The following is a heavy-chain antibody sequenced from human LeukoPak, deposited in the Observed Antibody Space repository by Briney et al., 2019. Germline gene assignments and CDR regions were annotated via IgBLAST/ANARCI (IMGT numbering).Heavy chain of an antibody. CDR3: ARGIAVAISNYYYMDV. Sequence: SETLSLTCTVSGGSISSYYWSWIRQPPGKGLEWIGYIYYSGSTNYNPSLKSRVTISVDTSKNQFSLKLSSVTAADTAVYYCARGIAVAISNYYYMDVWGKGTTVTVSS. J-gene: IGHJ6*03. CDR2: IYYSGST. V-gene: IGHV4-59*12. D-gene: IGHD6-19*01. CDR1: GGSISSYY.